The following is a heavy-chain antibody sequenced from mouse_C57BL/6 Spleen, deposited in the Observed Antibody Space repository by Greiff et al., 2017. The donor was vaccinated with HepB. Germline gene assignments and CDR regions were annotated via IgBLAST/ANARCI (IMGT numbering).Heavy chain of an antibody. D-gene: IGHD1-1*01. V-gene: IGHV1-82*01. Sequence: VQLQQSGPELVKPGASVKISCKASGYAFSSSWMNWVKQRPGKGLEWIGRIYPGDGDTNSNGQVKGKATLTADKSSSTAYMQLSILTSEYSAVYFFAIITTVVATRRFAYWGQGTLVTVSA. CDR1: GYAFSSSW. CDR3: AIITTVVATRRFAY. CDR2: IYPGDGDT. J-gene: IGHJ3*01.